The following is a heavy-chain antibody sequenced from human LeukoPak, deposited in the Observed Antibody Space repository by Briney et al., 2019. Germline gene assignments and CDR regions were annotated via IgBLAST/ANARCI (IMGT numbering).Heavy chain of an antibody. CDR3: ARHRSSTCCYYCFDY. J-gene: IGHJ4*02. CDR2: IRYGGTRI. CDR1: GFTFSDYG. V-gene: IGHV3-30*02. D-gene: IGHD2-2*01. Sequence: GGSLRLSCAAWGFTFSDYGMHWPRQAPDKGVVCVAFIRYGGTRIYYVDYEKRRYTLYRDNSKNTLYLQMNSMEAEDTAGYYCARHRSSTCCYYCFDYWGPGTLVTVSS.